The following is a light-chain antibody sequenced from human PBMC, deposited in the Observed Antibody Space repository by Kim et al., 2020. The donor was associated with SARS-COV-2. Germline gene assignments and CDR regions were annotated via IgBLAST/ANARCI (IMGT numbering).Light chain of an antibody. Sequence: QSALTQPASVSGSPGQSMTISCIGTSSDVGAYNYVSWYQQHPGKAPKLIIYDVTNRPSGVSNRFSGSKSGNTASLTISGLQAEDEADYYCSSYTTSSTWVFGGGTKLTVL. CDR3: SSYTTSSTWV. CDR1: SSDVGAYNY. CDR2: DVT. V-gene: IGLV2-14*03. J-gene: IGLJ3*02.